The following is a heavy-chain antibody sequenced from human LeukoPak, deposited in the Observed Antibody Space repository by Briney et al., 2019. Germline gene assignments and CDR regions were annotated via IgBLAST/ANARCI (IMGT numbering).Heavy chain of an antibody. CDR2: INHSGST. CDR1: GGSFSGYY. D-gene: IGHD3-9*01. Sequence: SETLSLTCAVYGGSFSGYYWSWIRQPPGKGLEWIGEINHSGSTNYNPSLKSRVTISVDTSKNQFSLKLSSVTAADTAVYYCARESNYDILTGYWVQGWGQGTLVTVPS. CDR3: ARESNYDILTGYWVQG. V-gene: IGHV4-34*01. J-gene: IGHJ4*02.